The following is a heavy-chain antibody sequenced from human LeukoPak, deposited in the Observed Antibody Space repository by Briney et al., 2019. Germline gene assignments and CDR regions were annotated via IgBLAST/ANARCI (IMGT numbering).Heavy chain of an antibody. CDR3: ARVVDHDYGDYYLDY. CDR2: IGTAGEI. D-gene: IGHD4-17*01. J-gene: IGHJ4*02. CDR1: GFTFSSYD. Sequence: GGSLRLSCAASGFTFSSYDIHWVRQATGKGLEWVSGIGTAGEIYYPGSVKGRFTISKDNSHNTLYLQMNSLRAEDTAVYYCARVVDHDYGDYYLDYWGQGTLVTVSS. V-gene: IGHV3-13*01.